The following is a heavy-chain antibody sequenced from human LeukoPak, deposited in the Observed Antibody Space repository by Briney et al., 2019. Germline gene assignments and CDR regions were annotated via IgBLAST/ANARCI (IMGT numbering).Heavy chain of an antibody. D-gene: IGHD1-1*01. CDR1: GYIFSNHW. CDR2: IYPGDSDT. CDR3: AKEAMTGTGIGLDY. V-gene: IGHV5-51*01. J-gene: IGHJ4*02. Sequence: GESLKISCKGSGYIFSNHWIGWVRQMPGKGLEWMGTIYPGDSDTRYSPSFQGQITISADKSISTAYLQWKSLKASDTAMYYCAKEAMTGTGIGLDYWGQGTLVTVSS.